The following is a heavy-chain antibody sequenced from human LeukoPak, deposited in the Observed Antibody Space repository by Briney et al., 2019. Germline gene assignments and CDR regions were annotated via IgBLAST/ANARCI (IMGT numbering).Heavy chain of an antibody. D-gene: IGHD3-9*01. CDR3: ARDDTGYFP. V-gene: IGHV3-7*03. J-gene: IGHJ5*02. Sequence: PGGSLRLSCEASGFTFSSYWMSWVRQAPGKGLEWVATIKTDGSEKYFVDSVKSRFTISRDNAKNSLYLQMYSLRAEDTAVYYSARDDTGYFPWGQGTRVIVSS. CDR2: IKTDGSEK. CDR1: GFTFSSYW.